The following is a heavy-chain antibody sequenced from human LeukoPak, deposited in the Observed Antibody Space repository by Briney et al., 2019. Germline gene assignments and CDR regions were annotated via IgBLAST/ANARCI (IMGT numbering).Heavy chain of an antibody. CDR2: IYSGGST. V-gene: IGHV3-66*01. CDR3: ARELVPGYLDY. J-gene: IGHJ4*02. D-gene: IGHD2-15*01. CDR1: GFTVSSNY. Sequence: GGSLRLSCAASGFTVSSNYMSWVRQAPGKGLEWVSVIYSGGSTYYADSVKGRFTISRDNSKNTLYLQMNSLRAEDTAVYYCARELVPGYLDYWGQGTLVTVSS.